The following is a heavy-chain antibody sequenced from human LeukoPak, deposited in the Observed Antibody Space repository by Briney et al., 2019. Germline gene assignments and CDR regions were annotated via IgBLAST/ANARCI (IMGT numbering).Heavy chain of an antibody. Sequence: SXTPSLTCSVSGASIDDYYWGWVRQSAGRGLEGIGRIYTNGNTNYNPSLGGRVIISVDTSKSQFSLRLSSVTAADTAVFYCSREAKTYDGDGYYLDYWGQGILVTVAS. V-gene: IGHV4-4*07. CDR3: SREAKTYDGDGYYLDY. CDR2: IYTNGNT. J-gene: IGHJ4*02. CDR1: GASIDDYY. D-gene: IGHD3-22*01.